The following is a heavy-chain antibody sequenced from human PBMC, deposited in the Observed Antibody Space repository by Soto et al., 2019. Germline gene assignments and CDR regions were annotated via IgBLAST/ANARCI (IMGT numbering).Heavy chain of an antibody. V-gene: IGHV2-5*01. CDR3: AHSFIPSKTGTPYYYYYGMDV. Sequence: SGPTLVNPTQTLTLTCTFSGFSLSTSGVGVGWIRQPPGKALEWLALIYWNDDKRYSPSLKSRLTITKDTSKNQVVLTMTNMDPVDTATYYCAHSFIPSKTGTPYYYYYGMDVWGQGTTVTVSS. CDR1: GFSLSTSGVG. CDR2: IYWNDDK. J-gene: IGHJ6*02. D-gene: IGHD1-1*01.